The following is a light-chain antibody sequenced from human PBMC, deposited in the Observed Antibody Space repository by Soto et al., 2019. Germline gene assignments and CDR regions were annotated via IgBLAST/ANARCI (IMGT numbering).Light chain of an antibody. CDR2: AAS. CDR3: QQSYSTPIT. V-gene: IGKV1-39*01. Sequence: DIQMTQSPSSLSASVGDRVTITCRASQSISSYLNGYQQKPGKAPKLLIYAASSLQSGVPSRFSGSGSETDFTLTISSLQPEDFATYYCQQSYSTPITFGQGTRLEIK. CDR1: QSISSY. J-gene: IGKJ5*01.